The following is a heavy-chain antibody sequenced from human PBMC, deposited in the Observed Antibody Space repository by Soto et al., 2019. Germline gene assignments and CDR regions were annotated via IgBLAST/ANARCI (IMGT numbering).Heavy chain of an antibody. CDR2: INHSGST. CDR1: GGSFSGYY. D-gene: IGHD3-3*01. Sequence: QVQLQQWGAGLLKPSETLSLTCAVYGGSFSGYYWSWIRQPPGKGLEWIGEINHSGSTNYNPSLKSRVTISVDTSKTHCSLKLGSVTAADTAVYYCARGLLEWHYDAFDIWGQGTMVTVSS. J-gene: IGHJ3*02. CDR3: ARGLLEWHYDAFDI. V-gene: IGHV4-34*01.